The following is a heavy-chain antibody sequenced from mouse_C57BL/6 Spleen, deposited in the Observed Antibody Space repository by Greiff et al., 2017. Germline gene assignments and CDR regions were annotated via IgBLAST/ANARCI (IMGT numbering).Heavy chain of an antibody. V-gene: IGHV3-6*01. Sequence: EVKLQEPGPGLVKPSQSLSLTCPVTGYSITSGYYWNWIRQFPGNKLEWMGYISYDGSNNFNPSLKNRISITRDTSTNQFFLKLNSVTTEYAATYYCASDYGSEFAYWGQGTLVTVSA. D-gene: IGHD1-1*01. J-gene: IGHJ3*01. CDR3: ASDYGSEFAY. CDR2: ISYDGSN. CDR1: GYSITSGYY.